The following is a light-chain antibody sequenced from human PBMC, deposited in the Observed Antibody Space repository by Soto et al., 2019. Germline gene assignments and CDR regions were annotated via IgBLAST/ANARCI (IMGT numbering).Light chain of an antibody. CDR3: RQRNSYARG. V-gene: IGKV1-9*01. Sequence: DIQLTQSPSFLYASVGDRVSITCRASQGVSIDLAWYQQNPGKAPKLLIYAVSTLQSGVPSRFSGSGSGTECTLTVSGLEPEDLAADCWRQRNSYARGFGGGTKVESK. J-gene: IGKJ4*02. CDR2: AVS. CDR1: QGVSID.